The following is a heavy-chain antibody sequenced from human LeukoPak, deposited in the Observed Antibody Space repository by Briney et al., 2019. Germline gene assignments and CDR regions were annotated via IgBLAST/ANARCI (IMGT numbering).Heavy chain of an antibody. CDR3: AKQQWLGYFDY. CDR1: GFTFSSYG. Sequence: GGSLRLSCAASGFTFSSYGMHWVRQAPGKGLEWVAVISYDGSNKYYADSVKGRFTISRDNSKNTLYLQMNSLRAEGTAVYYCAKQQWLGYFDYWGQGTLVTVSS. D-gene: IGHD6-19*01. V-gene: IGHV3-30*18. CDR2: ISYDGSNK. J-gene: IGHJ4*02.